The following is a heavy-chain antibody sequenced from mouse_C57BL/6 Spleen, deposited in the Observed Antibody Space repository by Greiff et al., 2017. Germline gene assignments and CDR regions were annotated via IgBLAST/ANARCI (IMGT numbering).Heavy chain of an antibody. CDR3: VRNDYDEGDYYAMDY. CDR2: IRSKSNNYAT. J-gene: IGHJ4*01. V-gene: IGHV10-1*01. D-gene: IGHD2-4*01. CDR1: GFSFNTYA. Sequence: EVQLVESGGGLVQPKGSLKLSCAASGFSFNTYAMNWVRQAPGKGLEWVARIRSKSNNYATYYADSVKDRFTISRDDSESMLYLQMNNLKTEDTAMYYCVRNDYDEGDYYAMDYWGQGTSVTVSS.